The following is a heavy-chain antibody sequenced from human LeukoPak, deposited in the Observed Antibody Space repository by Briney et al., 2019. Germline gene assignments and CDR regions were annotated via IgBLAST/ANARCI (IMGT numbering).Heavy chain of an antibody. J-gene: IGHJ4*02. CDR1: GYTFTGYY. CDR3: ASVGRGSYWEAIFDY. V-gene: IGHV1-2*02. CDR2: INPNSGGT. D-gene: IGHD1-26*01. Sequence: ASVKVSCKASGYTFTGYYMHWVRQAPGQGLEWMGWINPNSGGTNYAQKFQGRVTMTSDTSISTAYMELSRLRSDDAAVYYCASVGRGSYWEAIFDYWGQGTLVTVSS.